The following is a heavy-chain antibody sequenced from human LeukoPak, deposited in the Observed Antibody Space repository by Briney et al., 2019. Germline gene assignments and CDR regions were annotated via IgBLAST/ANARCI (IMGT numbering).Heavy chain of an antibody. CDR2: IYYSGST. J-gene: IGHJ4*02. V-gene: IGHV4-59*01. Sequence: SETLSLTCTVSGGSISSYYWSRIRQPPGKGLEWIGYIYYSGSTNYNPSLKSRVTISVDTSKNQFSLKLSSVTAADTAVYYCARHDNSGYYLDYWGQGTLVTVSS. CDR3: ARHDNSGYYLDY. D-gene: IGHD3-22*01. CDR1: GGSISSYY.